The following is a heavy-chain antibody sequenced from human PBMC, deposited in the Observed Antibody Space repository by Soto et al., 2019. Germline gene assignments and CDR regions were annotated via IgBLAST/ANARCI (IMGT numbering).Heavy chain of an antibody. CDR1: GFTFSSYW. CDR3: ASDNWNSY. Sequence: GGSLRLSCAASGFTFSSYWMHWVRQAPGKGLRWVSRIHNDGSTTRYADSVKGRFTISRDNAKNTLYLQMSSLRVEDTAVYYCASDNWNSYWGQGTLVTVSS. D-gene: IGHD1-7*01. V-gene: IGHV3-74*01. J-gene: IGHJ4*01. CDR2: IHNDGSTT.